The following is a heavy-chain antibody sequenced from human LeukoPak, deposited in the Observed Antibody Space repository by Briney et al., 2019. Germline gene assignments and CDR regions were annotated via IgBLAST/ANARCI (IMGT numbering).Heavy chain of an antibody. CDR1: GFTFNTYA. D-gene: IGHD6-19*01. V-gene: IGHV3-23*01. Sequence: PGGSLRLSCAASGFTFNTYAIYWVRQAPGKGLEWASGICGSGGCTYYADSVKGRFTISRDNSKNTVYLQMNSLTADDTAVYYCAKTTVGYSSGRYPGWPADCWGQGTLVTVSS. CDR3: AKTTVGYSSGRYPGWPADC. CDR2: ICGSGGCT. J-gene: IGHJ4*02.